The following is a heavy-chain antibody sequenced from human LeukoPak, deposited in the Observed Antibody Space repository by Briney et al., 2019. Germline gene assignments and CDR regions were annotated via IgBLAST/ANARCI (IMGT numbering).Heavy chain of an antibody. CDR2: INPNSGGT. D-gene: IGHD1-14*01. V-gene: IGHV1-2*02. CDR1: GYTFTGYY. CDR3: AKDLIPDDYYYMDV. J-gene: IGHJ6*03. Sequence: GASVKVSCKASGYTFTGYYIHWVRQAPGQGLEWLGWINPNSGGTNYAQKFQGRVTVTRDTSITTAYMDLTRLRSDNTAVYYCAKDLIPDDYYYMDVWGKGTTVIVSS.